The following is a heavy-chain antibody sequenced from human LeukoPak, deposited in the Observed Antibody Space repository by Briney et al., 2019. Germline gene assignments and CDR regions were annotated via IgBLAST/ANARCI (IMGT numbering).Heavy chain of an antibody. J-gene: IGHJ6*02. CDR2: IGTAGDT. Sequence: PGGSLRLSCAASGFTFSSYDMHWVRQATGKGLEWVSAIGTAGDTYYPGSVKGRFTISRENAKNSLYLQMNSLRAGDTAVYYCARGELDSSGWYFDYYYYGMDVWGQGTTVTVSS. D-gene: IGHD6-19*01. CDR3: ARGELDSSGWYFDYYYYGMDV. CDR1: GFTFSSYD. V-gene: IGHV3-13*01.